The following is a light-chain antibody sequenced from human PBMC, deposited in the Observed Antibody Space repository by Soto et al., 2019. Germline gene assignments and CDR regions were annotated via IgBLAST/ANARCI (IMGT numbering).Light chain of an antibody. Sequence: EIELTQSPCTLSLSPGERATLSCRASQSVSSNNFAWYQKRPGQAPRVVIYGASTRATGIPERFSGSGSGTDFTLTISRLEPEDFAVYYCQQYGRSPFTFGPGTKVDIK. CDR2: GAS. V-gene: IGKV3-20*01. CDR1: QSVSSNN. J-gene: IGKJ3*01. CDR3: QQYGRSPFT.